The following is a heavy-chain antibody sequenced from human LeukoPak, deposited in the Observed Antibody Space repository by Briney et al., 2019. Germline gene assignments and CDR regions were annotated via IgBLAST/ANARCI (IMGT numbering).Heavy chain of an antibody. Sequence: ASVKVSCKASGYTFTSYYMHWVRQAPGQGLEWMGIINPSGGSTSYAQKFQGRVTMTRDTSTSTVYMELSSLRSEDTAVYYWARVGYDILTGYQGGMDVWGQGTTVTVSS. CDR2: INPSGGST. J-gene: IGHJ6*02. CDR3: ARVGYDILTGYQGGMDV. CDR1: GYTFTSYY. V-gene: IGHV1-46*01. D-gene: IGHD3-9*01.